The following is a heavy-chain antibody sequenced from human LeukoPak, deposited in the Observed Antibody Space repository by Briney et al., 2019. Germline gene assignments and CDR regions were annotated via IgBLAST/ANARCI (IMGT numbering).Heavy chain of an antibody. Sequence: SETLSLTCTVSGGSISSYYWSWIRRPPGKGLEWIGYIHYSGSTNYNPSLKSRVTISVDTSKDQFSLKLSSVTAADTAVYYCARLSSGYSIDYWGQGTLVTVSS. D-gene: IGHD3-22*01. J-gene: IGHJ4*02. CDR3: ARLSSGYSIDY. V-gene: IGHV4-59*08. CDR2: IHYSGST. CDR1: GGSISSYY.